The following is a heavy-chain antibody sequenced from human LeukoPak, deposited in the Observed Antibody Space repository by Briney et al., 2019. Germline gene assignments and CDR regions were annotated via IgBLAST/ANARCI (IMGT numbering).Heavy chain of an antibody. D-gene: IGHD6-19*01. J-gene: IGHJ4*02. CDR2: IIPIFDTA. CDR3: AREKGYSSGWYDY. V-gene: IGHV1-69*13. Sequence: GASVKVSCKASGGTFSSYSISWVRQAPGQGLEWMGGIIPIFDTADYAQKFQGRVTITADESTSTAYMELSSLRSEDTAVYYCAREKGYSSGWYDYWGQGTLVTVSS. CDR1: GGTFSSYS.